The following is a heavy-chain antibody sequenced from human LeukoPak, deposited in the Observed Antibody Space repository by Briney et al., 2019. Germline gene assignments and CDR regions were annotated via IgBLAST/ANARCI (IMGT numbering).Heavy chain of an antibody. CDR1: GFTFDDYA. J-gene: IGHJ5*02. CDR2: ISWNGDSV. D-gene: IGHD3-3*01. CDR3: AKYTSVWFGA. Sequence: PGGSLRLSCAASGFTFDDYAMHWVRQAPGKGLEWVSGISWNGDSVGYAVSVKGRFTISRDNAKNSLSLQMNSLRAEDSALYYCAKYTSVWFGAWGQGGLVTVSP. V-gene: IGHV3-9*01.